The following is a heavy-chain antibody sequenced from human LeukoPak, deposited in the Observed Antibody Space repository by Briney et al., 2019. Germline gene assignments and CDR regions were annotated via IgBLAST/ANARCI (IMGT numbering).Heavy chain of an antibody. J-gene: IGHJ6*02. V-gene: IGHV3-74*01. Sequence: PGGSLRLSCAASGFTFSSYWMHWVRQAPGKGLVWVSRINSDGSSTSYADSVKGRFTISRDNAKNTLYLQMNSLRAEDTAVYYCARVRLGYYYYGMDVWGQGTTVTVSS. D-gene: IGHD3-16*01. CDR3: ARVRLGYYYYGMDV. CDR2: INSDGSST. CDR1: GFTFSSYW.